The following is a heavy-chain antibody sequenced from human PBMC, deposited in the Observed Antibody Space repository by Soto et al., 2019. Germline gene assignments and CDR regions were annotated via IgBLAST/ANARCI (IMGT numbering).Heavy chain of an antibody. CDR3: ARDLWGYCGADCYPLDV. CDR1: GGSISNSY. Sequence: ETLSPTYISSGGSISNSYWSWIRQPPGKGLEWIGYMYNTGSTIYNPSLKSRVTISVDTSKNQFSLKLNSVTAADTAVYYCARDLWGYCGADCYPLDVWGQGTTVTVS. V-gene: IGHV4-59*01. D-gene: IGHD2-21*02. J-gene: IGHJ6*02. CDR2: MYNTGST.